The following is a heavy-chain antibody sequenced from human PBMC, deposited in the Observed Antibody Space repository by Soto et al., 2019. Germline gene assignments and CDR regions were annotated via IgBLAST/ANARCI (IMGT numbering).Heavy chain of an antibody. D-gene: IGHD2-15*01. V-gene: IGHV4-30-2*01. CDR1: GGSISSGGYS. CDR3: ARGLYCSGGSCHFDY. J-gene: IGHJ4*02. CDR2: IYHSGST. Sequence: QLQLQESGSGLVNPSQTLSLTCAVSGGSISSGGYSWSWIRQPPGKGLEWIGYIYHSGSTYYNPSLKGRVTISVDRSKKQFSLKLSSVTAADTAVYYCARGLYCSGGSCHFDYWGQGTLVTVSS.